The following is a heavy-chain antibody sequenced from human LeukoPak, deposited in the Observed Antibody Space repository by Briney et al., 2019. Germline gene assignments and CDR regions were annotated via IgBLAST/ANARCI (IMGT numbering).Heavy chain of an antibody. V-gene: IGHV3-23*01. D-gene: IGHD1-26*01. CDR3: AKEGGYSGSYLDY. CDR2: FSGSGGST. J-gene: IGHJ4*02. CDR1: EFTFSNYA. Sequence: GGSLSLSCAASEFTFSNYAMSWVRQAPGRGLEWVSVFSGSGGSTYYTDAVKGRFTISRDNSKNTLYLQMNSLRAEDTAVYYCAKEGGYSGSYLDYWGQGTLVTVSS.